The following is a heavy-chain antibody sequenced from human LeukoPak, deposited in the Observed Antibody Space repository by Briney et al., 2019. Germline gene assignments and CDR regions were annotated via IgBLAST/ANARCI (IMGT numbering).Heavy chain of an antibody. CDR2: ISYDGTFK. Sequence: QPGRSLRLSCAASGFTFSSFAVHWVRQAPGKGLHWVALISYDGTFKYYADSVRGRLTISRDNSKNTLYLQMNSLRTEDTALYYCARDYGGSSGYYYGMDVWGQGTTVTVSS. CDR1: GFTFSSFA. CDR3: ARDYGGSSGYYYGMDV. J-gene: IGHJ6*02. V-gene: IGHV3-30-3*01. D-gene: IGHD4-23*01.